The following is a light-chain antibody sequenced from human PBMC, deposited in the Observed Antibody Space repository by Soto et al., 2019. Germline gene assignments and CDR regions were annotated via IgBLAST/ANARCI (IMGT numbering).Light chain of an antibody. J-gene: IGLJ2*01. Sequence: QSVLTQPPSVSGAPGQRLTISCTGSSSNIGAGYDVHWYQQFPGTAPKLLIFSDINRPSGVPARFSASKSGSSASLAFSGLQAEDEADYYCQSYDSVLSASVFGGGTQLTVL. V-gene: IGLV1-40*01. CDR3: QSYDSVLSASV. CDR1: SSNIGAGYD. CDR2: SDI.